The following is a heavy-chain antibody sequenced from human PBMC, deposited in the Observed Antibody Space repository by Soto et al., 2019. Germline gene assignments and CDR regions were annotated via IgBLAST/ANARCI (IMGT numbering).Heavy chain of an antibody. D-gene: IGHD3-9*01. Sequence: SVKVSCKASGGTFSSYAISWVRRAPGQGLEWMGGVIPIFGTANYAQKFQGRVTITADKSTSTAYMELSSLRSEDTAVYYCARVYDILNYGMDVWGQGTTVTVSS. J-gene: IGHJ6*02. V-gene: IGHV1-69*06. CDR1: GGTFSSYA. CDR3: ARVYDILNYGMDV. CDR2: VIPIFGTA.